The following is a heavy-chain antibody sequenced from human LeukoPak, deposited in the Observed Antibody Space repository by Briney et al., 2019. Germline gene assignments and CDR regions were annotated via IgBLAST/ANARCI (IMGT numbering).Heavy chain of an antibody. D-gene: IGHD3-16*01. CDR3: ARDLGAHYRNTY. V-gene: IGHV3-48*03. J-gene: IGHJ4*01. CDR2: ISSSGSTI. CDR1: GFTFSSYE. Sequence: TGGFLRLSCAASGFTFSSYEMNWVRQAPGKGLEWVSYISSSGSTIYYADSVKGRFTISRDNAKNSLYLQMNSLRAEDTAVYYCARDLGAHYRNTYWGQGTLVTGSP.